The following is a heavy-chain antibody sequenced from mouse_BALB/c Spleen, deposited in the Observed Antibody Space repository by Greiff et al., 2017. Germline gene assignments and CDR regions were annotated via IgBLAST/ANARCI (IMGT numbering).Heavy chain of an antibody. CDR3: AKSTMTSYFDV. CDR1: GYSITSGYY. J-gene: IGHJ1*01. D-gene: IGHD2-4*01. V-gene: IGHV3-6*02. CDR2: ISYDGSN. Sequence: DVHLVESGPGLVKPSQSLSLTCSVTGYSITSGYYWNWIRQFPGNKLEWMGYISYDGSNNYNPSLKNRISITRDTSKNQFFLKLNSVTTEDTATYYCAKSTMTSYFDVWGAGTTVTVSS.